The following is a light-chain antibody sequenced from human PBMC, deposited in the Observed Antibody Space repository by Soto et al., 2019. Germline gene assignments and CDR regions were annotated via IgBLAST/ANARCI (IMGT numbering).Light chain of an antibody. CDR1: QSVSSSY. Sequence: EIVLTQSPGTLSLSPGERGTLSCRASQSVSSSYLAWYQQKPGQAPRLLIYGASSRATGIPDRFSGSGSGTDFTLTISRREPADFAVYYCQQYGSSPWTFGQGTKVEIK. V-gene: IGKV3-20*01. J-gene: IGKJ1*01. CDR3: QQYGSSPWT. CDR2: GAS.